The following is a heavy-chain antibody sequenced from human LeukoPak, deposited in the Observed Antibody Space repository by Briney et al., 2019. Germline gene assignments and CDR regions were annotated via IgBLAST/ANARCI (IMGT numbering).Heavy chain of an antibody. V-gene: IGHV3-30-3*01. Sequence: PGGSLRLSCAASEFTFSSYAMHWVRQAPGKGLEWVAVISYDGSNKYYADSVKGRFTISRDNSKNTLYLQMNSLRAEDTAVYYCARDFCSSTSCSGFDYWGQGTLVTVSS. CDR2: ISYDGSNK. CDR1: EFTFSSYA. D-gene: IGHD2-2*01. J-gene: IGHJ4*02. CDR3: ARDFCSSTSCSGFDY.